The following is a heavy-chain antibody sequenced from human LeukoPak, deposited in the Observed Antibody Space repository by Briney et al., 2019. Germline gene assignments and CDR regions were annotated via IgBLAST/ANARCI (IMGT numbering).Heavy chain of an antibody. J-gene: IGHJ3*02. V-gene: IGHV4-4*07. CDR2: IYTSGST. CDR1: GGSITNYY. D-gene: IGHD3-16*02. CDR3: AREGEPHYVWGSYRFPDAFDI. Sequence: SETLSLTCTVSGGSITNYYWTWIRQPAGKGLEWIGRIYTSGSTNYNPSLKSRVTMSVDTSKNQFSLKLTSVTAADTAVYYCAREGEPHYVWGSYRFPDAFDIWGQGTLVTVSS.